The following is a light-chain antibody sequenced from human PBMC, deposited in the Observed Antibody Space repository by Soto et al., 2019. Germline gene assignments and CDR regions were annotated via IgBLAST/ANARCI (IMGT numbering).Light chain of an antibody. Sequence: IVLTQSPGTLSFSRGERATLSYRASETVSSAGLAWHQQKPGQAPRLLIYGASSRATGIPDRFSGSGSGTDFTLTISRLEPEDFAVYYCQHHSFSPTLGQGTKVDIK. CDR3: QHHSFSPT. J-gene: IGKJ1*01. CDR1: ETVSSAG. V-gene: IGKV3-20*01. CDR2: GAS.